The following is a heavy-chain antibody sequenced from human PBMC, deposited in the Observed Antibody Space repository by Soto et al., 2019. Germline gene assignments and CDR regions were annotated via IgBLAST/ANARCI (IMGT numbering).Heavy chain of an antibody. CDR2: IWYDGSNK. V-gene: IGHV3-33*01. D-gene: IGHD3-10*01. Sequence: XGSLILSCAAAGFTFSSYGMHWVRQAPGKGLEWVAVIWYDGSNKYYADSVKGRFTISRDNSKNTLYLQMNSLRAEDTAVYYCARDWEFGEDWGQGTLVTVSS. CDR3: ARDWEFGED. CDR1: GFTFSSYG. J-gene: IGHJ4*02.